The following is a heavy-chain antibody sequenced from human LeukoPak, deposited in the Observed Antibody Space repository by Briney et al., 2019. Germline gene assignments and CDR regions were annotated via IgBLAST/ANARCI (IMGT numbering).Heavy chain of an antibody. Sequence: SETLSLTCTVSGGSISSSSYYWGWIRQPPGKGLEWIGSIYYSGSTYYNPSLKSRVTISVDTSKNQFSLKLSSVTAADTAVYYCARMGGPYTVTTEDGYYGMDVWGQGTTVTVSS. CDR3: ARMGGPYTVTTEDGYYGMDV. CDR2: IYYSGST. V-gene: IGHV4-39*07. J-gene: IGHJ6*02. CDR1: GGSISSSSYY. D-gene: IGHD4-17*01.